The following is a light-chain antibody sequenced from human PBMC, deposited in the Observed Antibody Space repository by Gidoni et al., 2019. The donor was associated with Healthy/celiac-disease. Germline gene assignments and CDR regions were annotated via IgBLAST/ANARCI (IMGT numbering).Light chain of an antibody. Sequence: QSVLTHPPPASGTPGQTVTHSCPGSSSNIGSNYVYWYQQLPGTAPKLLIYSNSQRPSGVPDRFSGSKSGTSASLAISGLRSEDEADYYCAACDDSLSGWVFGGGTKLTVL. CDR2: SNS. CDR1: SSNIGSNY. V-gene: IGLV1-47*02. J-gene: IGLJ3*02. CDR3: AACDDSLSGWV.